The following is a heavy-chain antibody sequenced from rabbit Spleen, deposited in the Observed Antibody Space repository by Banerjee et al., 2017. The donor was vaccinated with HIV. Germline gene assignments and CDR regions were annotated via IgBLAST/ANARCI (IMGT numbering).Heavy chain of an antibody. Sequence: QSLEESGGDLVKPGASLTLTCKASGFDFSNNYYMCWVRQAPGRGLECIACIYGGDSSTYYASWAKGQFTISKTSSTTVTLQMTSLTAADTATYFCARGSATMTMVIIGFFLNLWDPGTLVTVS. D-gene: IGHD2-1*01. V-gene: IGHV1S40*01. J-gene: IGHJ4*01. CDR2: IYGGDSST. CDR3: ARGSATMTMVIIGFFLNL. CDR1: GFDFSNNYY.